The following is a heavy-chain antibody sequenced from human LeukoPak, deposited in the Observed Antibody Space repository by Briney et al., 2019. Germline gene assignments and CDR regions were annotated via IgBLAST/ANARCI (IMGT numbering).Heavy chain of an antibody. J-gene: IGHJ4*02. Sequence: GGSLRLSCAAYGVTFSNYGMHWVRQAPDKGLEGVALIWYNGGKKYYADSAKGRFTISRDNSKNTLHLQMSSLRAEDTAVYYCATGATPFNFDSWGQGTLVTASS. V-gene: IGHV3-33*01. CDR2: IWYNGGKK. D-gene: IGHD1-26*01. CDR3: ATGATPFNFDS. CDR1: GVTFSNYG.